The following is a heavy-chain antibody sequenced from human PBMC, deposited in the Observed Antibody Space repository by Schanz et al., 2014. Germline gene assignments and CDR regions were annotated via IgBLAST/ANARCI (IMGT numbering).Heavy chain of an antibody. CDR1: GDSMSSDTYY. D-gene: IGHD6-13*01. Sequence: QLQLQESGPGLVKPWQTLSLTCNVSGDSMSSDTYYWSWIRQRPEKSLEWIGYMSYSGSSFYSPSLKSRVEMSLGTSNEGFSLKLNSVTAADTAVYYCVRGIATTGGDYWHFDLWGRGTLVTVTS. CDR3: VRGIATTGGDYWHFDL. CDR2: MSYSGSS. V-gene: IGHV4-31*03. J-gene: IGHJ2*01.